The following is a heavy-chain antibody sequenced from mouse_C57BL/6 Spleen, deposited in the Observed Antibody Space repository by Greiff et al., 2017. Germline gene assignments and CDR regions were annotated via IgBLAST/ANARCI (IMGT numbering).Heavy chain of an antibody. CDR3: ARGNYSNDEAMDY. Sequence: EVQLVESGGGLVKPGGSLKLSCAASGFTFSDYGMHWVRQAPEKGLEWVAYISSGSSTIYYADTVKGRFTISRDNAKNTLFLQMTSLRSEDTAMYYCARGNYSNDEAMDYWGQGTSVTVSS. D-gene: IGHD2-12*01. J-gene: IGHJ4*01. CDR1: GFTFSDYG. CDR2: ISSGSSTI. V-gene: IGHV5-17*01.